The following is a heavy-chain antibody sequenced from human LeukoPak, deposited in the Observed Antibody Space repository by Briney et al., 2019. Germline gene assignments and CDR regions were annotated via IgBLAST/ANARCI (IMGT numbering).Heavy chain of an antibody. Sequence: GGSLRLSCAASGFTFSSYSMNWVRQAPGKGLEWISFISSRSSTIHYADSVKGRFTISRDNAKNSLYLQMNSLRAEDTAVYYCARDHIAATTSAICWGQGTLVTVSS. CDR3: ARDHIAATTSAIC. CDR2: ISSRSSTI. V-gene: IGHV3-48*01. J-gene: IGHJ4*02. D-gene: IGHD5-12*01. CDR1: GFTFSSYS.